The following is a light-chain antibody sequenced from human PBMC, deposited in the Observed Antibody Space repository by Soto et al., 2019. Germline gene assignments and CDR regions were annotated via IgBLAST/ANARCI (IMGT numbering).Light chain of an antibody. V-gene: IGLV4-60*02. CDR3: ETWDTNVVV. J-gene: IGLJ2*01. Sequence: QLVLTQSSSASASLGSSVKLTCTLSSGHSTYIIAWHQQQPGKAPRYLMKLEGSGSYNKGSGIPDRFSGSSSGADRYLTISNLQFEDEADYYCETWDTNVVVFGGGTKLTVL. CDR1: SGHSTYI. CDR2: LEGSGSY.